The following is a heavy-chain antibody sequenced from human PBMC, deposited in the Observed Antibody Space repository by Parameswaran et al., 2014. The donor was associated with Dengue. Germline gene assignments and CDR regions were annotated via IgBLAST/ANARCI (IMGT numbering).Heavy chain of an antibody. D-gene: IGHD1-20*01. CDR3: AREGNWNAFEDDGWGFIDY. Sequence: WVRQAPGQGLEWMGIINPSGGSTSYAQKFQGRVTMTRDTSTSTAYMELSSLRSEDTAVYYCAREGNWNAFEDDGWGFIDYWGQGTLVTVSS. V-gene: IGHV1-46*01. J-gene: IGHJ4*02. CDR2: INPSGGST.